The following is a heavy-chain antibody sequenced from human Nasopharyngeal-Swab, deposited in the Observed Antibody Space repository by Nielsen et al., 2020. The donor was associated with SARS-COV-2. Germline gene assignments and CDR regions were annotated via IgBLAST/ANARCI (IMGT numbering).Heavy chain of an antibody. J-gene: IGHJ4*02. CDR2: INPNSGGT. Sequence: WVRQAPGQGLEWMGRINPNSGGTNYAQKFQGRVTMTRDTSISTAYMELSRLRSDDTAVYYCARESPHDYVWGSYRYTLSFDYWGQGTPVTVSS. V-gene: IGHV1-2*06. CDR3: ARESPHDYVWGSYRYTLSFDY. D-gene: IGHD3-16*02.